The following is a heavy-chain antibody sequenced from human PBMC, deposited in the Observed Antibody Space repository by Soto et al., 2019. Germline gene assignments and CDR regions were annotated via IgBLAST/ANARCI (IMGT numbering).Heavy chain of an antibody. CDR3: AKGRYCSSTSCYEPDRPPGVRNIYYYYGMDV. J-gene: IGHJ6*02. D-gene: IGHD2-2*01. CDR2: ISGRGGST. CDR1: GSAFHSFA. Sequence: GGLLRLSCTAPGSAFHSFAMSWGRQCPGKGLEWVSAISGRGGSTYYADSLKGRFTISTENPTNPLYRQPQSPRAPDTAGHYLAKGRYCSSTSCYEPDRPPGVRNIYYYYGMDVWGQGTTVTVSS. V-gene: IGHV3-23*01.